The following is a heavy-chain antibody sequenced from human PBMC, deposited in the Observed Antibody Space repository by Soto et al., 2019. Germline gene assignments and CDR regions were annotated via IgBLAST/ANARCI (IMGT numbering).Heavy chain of an antibody. Sequence: EVQLVESGGGLVQPGGSLRLSCAASGFTFSDHYMDWVRQAPGKGLEWVARSRNRVNSHTTEYAASVKGRFTISRGESKSSLDLQMNSLKIEDTAVYYCTRGLLGGAPSYTFHGMDVWGQGTTVTVSS. CDR2: SRNRVNSHTT. CDR3: TRGLLGGAPSYTFHGMDV. J-gene: IGHJ6*01. CDR1: GFTFSDHY. V-gene: IGHV3-72*01. D-gene: IGHD1-26*01.